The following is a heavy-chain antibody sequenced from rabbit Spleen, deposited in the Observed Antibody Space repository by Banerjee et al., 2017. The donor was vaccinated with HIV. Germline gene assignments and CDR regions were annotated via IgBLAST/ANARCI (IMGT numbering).Heavy chain of an antibody. CDR3: ARDLVGVIGWNFYL. CDR1: GLDFSVGDV. Sequence: QQQVVESGGGLVKPGASLTLSCKASGLDFSVGDVMCWVRQAPGKGLEWIACINIVTGKSVYASWAKGRFIMSRTSSTTVTLRMTSLTAADRATYFCARDLVGVIGWNFYLWGQGTLVTVS. V-gene: IGHV1S45*01. CDR2: INIVTGKS. D-gene: IGHD1-1*01. J-gene: IGHJ4*01.